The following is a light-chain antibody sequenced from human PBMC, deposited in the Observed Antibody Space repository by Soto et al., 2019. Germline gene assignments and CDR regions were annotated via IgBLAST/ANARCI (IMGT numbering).Light chain of an antibody. J-gene: IGKJ1*01. CDR3: QQYNSYSQT. CDR1: QTISNW. V-gene: IGKV1-5*01. Sequence: IQMTQSPSTLSASAGDRVTITCRASQTISNWLAWYQQKPGKAPKLLIYDASSLESGVPSRFSGSGSGTEFTLTISSLQPDDFATYYCQQYNSYSQTFGQGTKVDI. CDR2: DAS.